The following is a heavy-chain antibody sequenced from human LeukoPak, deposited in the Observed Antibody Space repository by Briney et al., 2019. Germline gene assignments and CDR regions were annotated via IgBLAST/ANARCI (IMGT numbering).Heavy chain of an antibody. Sequence: GGSLRLSCVASGFTFSNYWMHWVRQPPGKGLEWVSAISGSGGSTYYADSVKGRFTISRDNSKNTLYLQMNSLRAEDTAVYYCAKDADSSSWYTVGQTEIHDYWGQGTLVTVSS. V-gene: IGHV3-23*01. CDR3: AKDADSSSWYTVGQTEIHDY. CDR1: GFTFSNYW. J-gene: IGHJ4*02. D-gene: IGHD6-13*01. CDR2: ISGSGGST.